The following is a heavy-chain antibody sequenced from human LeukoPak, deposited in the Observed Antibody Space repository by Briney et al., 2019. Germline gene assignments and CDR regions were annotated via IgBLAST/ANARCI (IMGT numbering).Heavy chain of an antibody. CDR1: GYTFTSYY. D-gene: IGHD2-8*01. V-gene: IGHV1-69*13. CDR2: IIPIFGTA. Sequence: ASVTVSCTASGYTFTSYYMHWVRQAPGQGLEWMGGIIPIFGTANYAQKFQGRVTTTADESTSTAYMELSSLRSEDTAVYYCARSNGVCCETYWGQGTLVTVSS. J-gene: IGHJ4*02. CDR3: ARSNGVCCETY.